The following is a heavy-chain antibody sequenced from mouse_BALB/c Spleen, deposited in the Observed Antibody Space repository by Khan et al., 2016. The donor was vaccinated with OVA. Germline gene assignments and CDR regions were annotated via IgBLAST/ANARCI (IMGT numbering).Heavy chain of an antibody. Sequence: VQLQESGPELVKPGTSVKMSCKASGYTFRSYYIHWVKQRPGQGLEWIGWIYPGDGRTKSNEKFKDKTTLTADKSPSTVNMLLSSLTSEDSAIYFCAISYYGSFWYFDVWGAGTTVTVSS. CDR1: GYTFRSYY. CDR2: IYPGDGRT. J-gene: IGHJ1*01. CDR3: AISYYGSFWYFDV. V-gene: IGHV1S56*01. D-gene: IGHD1-1*01.